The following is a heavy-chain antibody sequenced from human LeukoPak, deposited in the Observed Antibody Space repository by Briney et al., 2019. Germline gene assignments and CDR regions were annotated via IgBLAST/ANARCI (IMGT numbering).Heavy chain of an antibody. CDR1: GGSISSSSYY. CDR2: IYYSGST. D-gene: IGHD5-24*01. V-gene: IGHV4-39*01. CDR3: ARLSYSRDGYNYDY. J-gene: IGHJ4*02. Sequence: SETLSLTCTVSGGSISSSSYYWGWIRQPPGKGLEWIGSIYYSGSTYYNPSLKSRVTISVDTSKNQFSLKLSSVTAADTAVYYCARLSYSRDGYNYDYWGQRTLVTVSS.